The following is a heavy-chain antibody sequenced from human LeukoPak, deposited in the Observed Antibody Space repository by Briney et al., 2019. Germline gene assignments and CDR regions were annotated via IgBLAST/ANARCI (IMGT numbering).Heavy chain of an antibody. CDR1: GGSISSVGYY. V-gene: IGHV4-31*01. Sequence: SQTLSLTCTVSGGSISSVGYYWSWTRQHPGKGLEWIRYIYYSGSTYYNHSLTSQVTISVDTSKTKFSLKLSSVAAADTAVYYCARGILLWFGESQYYFDYWGQGTLVTVSS. J-gene: IGHJ4*02. CDR2: IYYSGST. D-gene: IGHD3-10*01. CDR3: ARGILLWFGESQYYFDY.